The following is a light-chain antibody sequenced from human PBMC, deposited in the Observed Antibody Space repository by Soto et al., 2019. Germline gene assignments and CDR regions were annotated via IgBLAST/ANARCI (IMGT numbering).Light chain of an antibody. V-gene: IGLV2-14*01. Sequence: QSALTQPASVSGSPGQSITISCTGTGSDVGGYNYVSWYQQHPGKAPKLMIYEVSNRPSGVSDRFSGSKSANTASLTISGLQAEDEADYYCSSYTSSSTLVFGGGTK. CDR1: GSDVGGYNY. CDR2: EVS. J-gene: IGLJ3*02. CDR3: SSYTSSSTLV.